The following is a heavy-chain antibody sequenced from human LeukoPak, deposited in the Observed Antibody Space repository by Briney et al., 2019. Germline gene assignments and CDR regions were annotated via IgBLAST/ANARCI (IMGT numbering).Heavy chain of an antibody. CDR3: ARDSIAARAFDY. J-gene: IGHJ4*02. CDR2: INPNSGGT. D-gene: IGHD6-6*01. Sequence: ASVKVSCKASRYTFTGYYMHWVRHATGQGLEWMGWINPNSGGTNYAQKFQGRVTMTRDTSISTAYMELSRLRSDDTAVYYCARDSIAARAFDYWGQGTLVTVSS. V-gene: IGHV1-2*02. CDR1: RYTFTGYY.